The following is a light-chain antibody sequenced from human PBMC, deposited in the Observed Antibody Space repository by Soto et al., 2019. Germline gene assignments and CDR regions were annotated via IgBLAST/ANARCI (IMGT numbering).Light chain of an antibody. J-gene: IGLJ3*02. CDR3: NSYAGNSWV. Sequence: QSALTQPPSASGSPGQPVSISCTGTSSDVGGYNRVSWYQHHPGKAPKLIIYEVFKRPSGVPDRFSGSKSGNTASLTVSGLQAEDEADYYCNSYAGNSWVSGGGTKVTVL. V-gene: IGLV2-8*01. CDR2: EVF. CDR1: SSDVGGYNR.